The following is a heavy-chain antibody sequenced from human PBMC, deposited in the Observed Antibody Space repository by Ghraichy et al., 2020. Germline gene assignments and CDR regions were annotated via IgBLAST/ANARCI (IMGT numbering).Heavy chain of an antibody. V-gene: IGHV3-23*01. D-gene: IGHD6-13*01. J-gene: IGHJ6*02. Sequence: LSLTCAASGFTFSSYAMSWVRQAPGKGLEWVSAISGSGGSTYYADSVKGLFTISRDNSKNTLYLQMNSLRAEDTAVYYCAKSYSSSFFTMDVWGQGTTVTVSS. CDR1: GFTFSSYA. CDR3: AKSYSSSFFTMDV. CDR2: ISGSGGST.